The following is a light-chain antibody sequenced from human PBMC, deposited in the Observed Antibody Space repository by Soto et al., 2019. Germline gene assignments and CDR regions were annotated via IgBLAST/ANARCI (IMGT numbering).Light chain of an antibody. Sequence: QSALTQPASVSGSPGQSITISCTGTSSDVGGYNYISWYQQHPGKAPKFIIYDVRNRTSGVSNRFSGSRSGNTASLTISGLQAEDEAAYYCSSYTSSSTVIFGGGTKLTVL. V-gene: IGLV2-14*01. J-gene: IGLJ2*01. CDR1: SSDVGGYNY. CDR3: SSYTSSSTVI. CDR2: DVR.